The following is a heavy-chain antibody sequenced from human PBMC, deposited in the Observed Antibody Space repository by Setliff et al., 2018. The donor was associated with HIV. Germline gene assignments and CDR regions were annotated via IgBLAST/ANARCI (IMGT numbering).Heavy chain of an antibody. D-gene: IGHD3-22*01. Sequence: PSETLSLTCAVYRTSFINYYWSWIRQPPGQGLEWVGEINHAGNTNYNPSLKSRVTMSVDTSKNQFSLKLSSVTAADTAVYYCARDLYYYDNTGSRYFDLWGRGTLVTVSS. CDR2: INHAGNT. CDR3: ARDLYYYDNTGSRYFDL. CDR1: RTSFINYY. V-gene: IGHV4-34*01. J-gene: IGHJ2*01.